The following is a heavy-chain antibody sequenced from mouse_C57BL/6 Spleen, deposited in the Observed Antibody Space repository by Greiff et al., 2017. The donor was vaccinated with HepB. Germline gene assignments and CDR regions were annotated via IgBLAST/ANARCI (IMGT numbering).Heavy chain of an antibody. CDR2: IWSDGST. V-gene: IGHV2-6*03. Sequence: QVQLQQSGPGLVAPSQSLSITCTVSGFSLTSYGLHWVRQPPGKGLEWLVVIWSDGSTTYNSALKSRLSISKDNSKSQVFLKMNSLQTDDTAMYYCARPYDYDEGWFAYWGQGTLVTVSA. CDR3: ARPYDYDEGWFAY. CDR1: GFSLTSYG. D-gene: IGHD2-4*01. J-gene: IGHJ3*01.